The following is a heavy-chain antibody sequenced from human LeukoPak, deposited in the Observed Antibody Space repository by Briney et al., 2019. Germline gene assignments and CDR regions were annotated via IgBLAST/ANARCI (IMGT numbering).Heavy chain of an antibody. Sequence: SETLSLTCGVYGGSFSGYYWSWIRQPPGKGREWIGEINHSGSTNYNPSLKSRVTISVDTSKNQFSLKLSSVTAADTAVYYCASRNYYDSSGYPPTPGDPDYWGQGTLVTVSS. J-gene: IGHJ4*02. CDR3: ASRNYYDSSGYPPTPGDPDY. CDR1: GGSFSGYY. V-gene: IGHV4-34*01. CDR2: INHSGST. D-gene: IGHD3-22*01.